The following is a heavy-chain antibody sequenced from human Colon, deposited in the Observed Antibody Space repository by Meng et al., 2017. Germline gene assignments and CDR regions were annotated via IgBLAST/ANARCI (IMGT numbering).Heavy chain of an antibody. CDR3: ARRYCSSTSCSRKWFDP. D-gene: IGHD2-2*01. J-gene: IGHJ5*02. V-gene: IGHV1-8*01. Sequence: GEMVACGAEGKKAGASVNVSCKDTGYSLTCYDSNWVRQATGQGLEWMGWMNPNSGNTGYAQKFQGRVTMTRNTSISTAYMELSSLRSEDTDVYYCARRYCSSTSCSRKWFDPWGQGTLVTVSS. CDR2: MNPNSGNT. CDR1: GYSLTCYD.